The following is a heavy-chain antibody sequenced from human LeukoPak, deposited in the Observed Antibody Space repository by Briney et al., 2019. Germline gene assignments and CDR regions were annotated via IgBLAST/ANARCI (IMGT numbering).Heavy chain of an antibody. CDR3: ARLNPSLDILTGYYIDY. D-gene: IGHD3-9*01. CDR1: GGSISSYY. J-gene: IGHJ4*02. Sequence: SETLSLTCTVSGGSISSYYWSWIRQPPGKGLEWIGYIYYSGSTNYNPSLKNRVTISVDTSKNQFSLRLSSVAAADTAVYFCARLNPSLDILTGYYIDYWGQGTLVPVSS. V-gene: IGHV4-59*12. CDR2: IYYSGST.